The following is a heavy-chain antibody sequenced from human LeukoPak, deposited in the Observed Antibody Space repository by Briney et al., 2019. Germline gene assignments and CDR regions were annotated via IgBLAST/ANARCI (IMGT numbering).Heavy chain of an antibody. Sequence: SETLSLTCTVSGGSISSYYWSWIRQPAGKGLEWIGRIYTSGSTNYNPSLKSQVTMSVDTSKNQFSLKLSSVTAADTAVYYCARGTSSPPYYYYYMDVWGKGTTVTVSS. V-gene: IGHV4-4*07. CDR3: ARGTSSPPYYYYYMDV. D-gene: IGHD2-2*01. J-gene: IGHJ6*03. CDR1: GGSISSYY. CDR2: IYTSGST.